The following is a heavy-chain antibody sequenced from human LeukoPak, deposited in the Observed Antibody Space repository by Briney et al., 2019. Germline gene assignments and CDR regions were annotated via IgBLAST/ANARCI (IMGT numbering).Heavy chain of an antibody. D-gene: IGHD3-10*01. CDR3: AKGSRSSRPYYFDF. Sequence: GGSLRLSCAAFGFTFNKYAMSWVRQAPGKGLEWVSAITGSGDDTYHADSVKGRFTISRDNSKNTLYLQMNSLRAEDTAVYYCAKGSRSSRPYYFDFWGQEILVTVSS. CDR1: GFTFNKYA. J-gene: IGHJ4*02. CDR2: ITGSGDDT. V-gene: IGHV3-23*01.